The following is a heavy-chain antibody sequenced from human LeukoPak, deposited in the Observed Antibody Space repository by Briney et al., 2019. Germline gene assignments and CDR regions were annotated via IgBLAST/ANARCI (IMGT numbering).Heavy chain of an antibody. CDR2: IYTSGST. V-gene: IGHV4-4*07. Sequence: SETLSLTCTVSGGSISSYYWSWIRQPAGKGLEWIGRIYTSGSTNYNPSLKSRVTMSVDTSKNQFSLKLSSVTAADTAVYYCARDRVVRGPTAGWFDPWGRGTLVTVSS. CDR1: GGSISSYY. CDR3: ARDRVVRGPTAGWFDP. J-gene: IGHJ5*02. D-gene: IGHD3-10*01.